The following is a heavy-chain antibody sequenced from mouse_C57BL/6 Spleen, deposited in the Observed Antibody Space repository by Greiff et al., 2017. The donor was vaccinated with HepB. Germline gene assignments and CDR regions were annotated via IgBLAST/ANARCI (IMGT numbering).Heavy chain of an antibody. D-gene: IGHD3-1*01. CDR1: GYTFTSYW. CDR3: ARRGLYAMDY. V-gene: IGHV1-61*01. CDR2: IYPSDSET. J-gene: IGHJ4*01. Sequence: QVHVKQPGAELVRPGSSVKLSCKASGYTFTSYWMDWVKQRPGQGLEWIGNIYPSDSETHYNQKFKDKATLTVDKSSSTAYMQLSSLTSEDSAVYYCARRGLYAMDYWGQGTSVTVSS.